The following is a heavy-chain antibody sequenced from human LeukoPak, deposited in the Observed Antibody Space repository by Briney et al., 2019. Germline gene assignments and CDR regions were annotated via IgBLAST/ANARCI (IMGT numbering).Heavy chain of an antibody. D-gene: IGHD5-18*01. CDR2: IYYSGST. CDR1: GGSISSRSYY. V-gene: IGHV4-39*01. Sequence: SETLSLTCTVSGGSISSRSYYWGWIRQPPGKGLEWIGSIYYSGSTYYNPSHKSRVTISVDTSRNQFSLKLSSVTATDTAVYHCARWVDTAMVSFDYWGQGTLVTVSS. CDR3: ARWVDTAMVSFDY. J-gene: IGHJ4*02.